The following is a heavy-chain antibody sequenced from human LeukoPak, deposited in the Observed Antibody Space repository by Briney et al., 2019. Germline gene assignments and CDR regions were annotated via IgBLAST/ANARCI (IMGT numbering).Heavy chain of an antibody. D-gene: IGHD6-19*01. CDR3: ATGLAVAGDY. Sequence: QPGVSLRLSCAASGFNFDDYAMHWVRQAPRKGLEWVSLISGDGGSTYYADSVRGRFTISRDNSKNTLYLQMNSLRAEDTAVYYCATGLAVAGDYWGQGTLVTVSS. CDR1: GFNFDDYA. V-gene: IGHV3-43*02. J-gene: IGHJ4*02. CDR2: ISGDGGST.